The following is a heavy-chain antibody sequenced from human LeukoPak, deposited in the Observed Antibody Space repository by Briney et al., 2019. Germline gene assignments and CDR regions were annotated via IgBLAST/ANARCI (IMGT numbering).Heavy chain of an antibody. D-gene: IGHD4-17*01. CDR3: ARAPYGGTFYNWFDP. CDR2: ISYDGSNK. Sequence: GGSLRLSCAASGFTFSSYAMHWVRQAPGKGLEWVAVISYDGSNKYYADSVKGRFTISRDNSKNTLYLQMNSLTAEDTAVYCCARAPYGGTFYNWFDPWGQGTLVTVSS. J-gene: IGHJ5*02. V-gene: IGHV3-30-3*01. CDR1: GFTFSSYA.